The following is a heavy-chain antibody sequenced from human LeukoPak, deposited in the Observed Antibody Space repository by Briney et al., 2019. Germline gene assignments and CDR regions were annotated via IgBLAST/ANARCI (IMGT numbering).Heavy chain of an antibody. CDR2: ISSSGSA. CDR1: GDSLGIYK. J-gene: IGHJ3*01. CDR3: ARESSGFDF. V-gene: IGHV4-59*01. Sequence: SETLSLTCSVSGDSLGIYKWSWIRQPPGKGLEWIAHISSSGSAIYNPSLMSRVSMAVDTSKNQFSLRLISVTAADTALYYCARESSGFDFWGPGILVTVSS. D-gene: IGHD6-6*01.